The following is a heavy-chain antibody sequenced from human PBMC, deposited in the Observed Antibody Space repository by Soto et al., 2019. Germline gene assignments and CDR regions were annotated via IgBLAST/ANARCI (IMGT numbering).Heavy chain of an antibody. CDR2: ISSTTNYI. J-gene: IGHJ4*02. Sequence: GGSLRLSCAASGFTFTRYSMNWARQAPGKGLEWVSSISSTTNYIYYGDSMKGRFTISRDNAKNSLYLEMNSLRAEDTAVYYCARESEDLTSNFDYWGQGTLVTVSS. V-gene: IGHV3-21*06. CDR3: ARESEDLTSNFDY. CDR1: GFTFTRYS.